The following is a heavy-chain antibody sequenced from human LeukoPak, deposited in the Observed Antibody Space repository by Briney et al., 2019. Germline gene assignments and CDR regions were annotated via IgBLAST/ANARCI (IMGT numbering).Heavy chain of an antibody. J-gene: IGHJ4*02. V-gene: IGHV4-59*08. Sequence: KTSETLSLTCTVSGGSISSYYWSWIRQPPGKGLEWIGYIYYSGSTNYNPSLKSRVTISVDTSKNQFSLKLSSVTAADTAVYYCAHSSGWSGYYFDSWGQGTLVSVSS. CDR3: AHSSGWSGYYFDS. D-gene: IGHD6-19*01. CDR2: IYYSGST. CDR1: GGSISSYY.